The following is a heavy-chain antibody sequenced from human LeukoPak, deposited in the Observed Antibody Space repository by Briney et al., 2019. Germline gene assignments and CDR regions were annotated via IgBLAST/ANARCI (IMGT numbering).Heavy chain of an antibody. CDR1: GFTFSSYW. J-gene: IGHJ4*02. CDR3: AKRTSGPIRYFDY. V-gene: IGHV3-7*05. CDR2: IKQDGSEK. D-gene: IGHD1-7*01. Sequence: PGGSLRLSCAASGFTFSSYWMSWVRQAPGKGLEWVANIKQDGSEKYYVDSVKGRFTISRDNSKNTLYLQMNSLRAEDTAIYYCAKRTSGPIRYFDYWGQGTLVTVSS.